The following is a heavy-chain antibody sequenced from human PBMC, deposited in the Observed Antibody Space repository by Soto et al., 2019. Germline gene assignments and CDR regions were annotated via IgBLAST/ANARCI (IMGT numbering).Heavy chain of an antibody. D-gene: IGHD3-22*01. J-gene: IGHJ6*02. CDR1: GHSFTSYW. Sequence: PRESLKIAWMRSGHSFTSYWISWERQMPVEGLVWMGRTDPSDSYTDYSPSFQGHVTISTDKSITTAYLQWSSLKASDTAMYYCARTPNYSDSRGDYYYDIDGWGQVTTGTV. CDR2: TDPSDSYT. V-gene: IGHV5-10-1*01. CDR3: ARTPNYSDSRGDYYYDIDG.